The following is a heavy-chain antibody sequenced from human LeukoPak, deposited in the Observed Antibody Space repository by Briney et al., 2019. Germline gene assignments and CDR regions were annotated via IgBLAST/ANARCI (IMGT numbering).Heavy chain of an antibody. D-gene: IGHD6-19*01. CDR1: GFTFSKYW. CDR2: INTDGTVT. V-gene: IGHV3-74*01. J-gene: IGHJ4*02. CDR3: ATKQWLAPPPDS. Sequence: GGSLRLSCAASGFTFSKYWILWVRQAPGKGLESVSRINTDGTVTTYADSVKGRFIVSRDNADNTMFLQMNSVRDEDTAVYYCATKQWLAPPPDSWGQGTPVTVSS.